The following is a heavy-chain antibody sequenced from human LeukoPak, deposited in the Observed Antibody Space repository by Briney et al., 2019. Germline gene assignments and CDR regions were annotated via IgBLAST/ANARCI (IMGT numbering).Heavy chain of an antibody. CDR1: GFTFSSYA. J-gene: IGHJ6*02. CDR3: AEDTLLWFGEETDYYYGMDV. D-gene: IGHD3-10*01. Sequence: GGSLRLSCAASGFTFSSYAMSWVRQAPGKGLEWVSAISGSGGSTYYADSVKGRFTISRDNSKNTLYLQMNSLRAEDTAVYYCAEDTLLWFGEETDYYYGMDVWGQGTTVTVSS. CDR2: ISGSGGST. V-gene: IGHV3-23*01.